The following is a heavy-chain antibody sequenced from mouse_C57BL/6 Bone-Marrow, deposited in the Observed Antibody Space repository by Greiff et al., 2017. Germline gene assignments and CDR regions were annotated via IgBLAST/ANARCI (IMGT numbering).Heavy chain of an antibody. V-gene: IGHV1-64*01. CDR2: IHPNSGST. J-gene: IGHJ3*01. CDR1: GYTFTSYW. Sequence: QVQLKQPGAELVKPGASVKLSCKASGYTFTSYWMHWVKQRPGQGLEWIGMIHPNSGSTNYNEKFKSKATLTVDKSSSTAYMQLSSLTSEDSAVYYCARGPRGWFAYWGQGTLVTVSA. CDR3: ARGPRGWFAY.